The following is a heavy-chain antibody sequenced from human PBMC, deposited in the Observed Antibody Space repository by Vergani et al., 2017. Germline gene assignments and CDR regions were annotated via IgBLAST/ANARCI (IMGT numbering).Heavy chain of an antibody. J-gene: IGHJ4*02. CDR3: AKDRNSDYGGNWDVFDY. Sequence: EVQLVESGGGLVQPGRSLRLSCAASGFTFDDYAMHWVRQAPGKGLEWVSGISWNSGSTGYADSVKGRFTISRDNAKNSLYLQMNSLRAEDTALYYFAKDRNSDYGGNWDVFDYWGQGTLVTVSS. V-gene: IGHV3-9*01. CDR2: ISWNSGST. D-gene: IGHD4-23*01. CDR1: GFTFDDYA.